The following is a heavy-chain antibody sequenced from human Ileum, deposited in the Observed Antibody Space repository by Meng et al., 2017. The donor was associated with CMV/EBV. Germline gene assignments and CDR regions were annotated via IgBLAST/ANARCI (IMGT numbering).Heavy chain of an antibody. J-gene: IGHJ6*02. CDR1: GFTFSSYA. D-gene: IGHD2-2*01. V-gene: IGHV3-23*01. Sequence: GESLKISCAASGFTFSSYAMSWVRQAPGKGLEWVSAISGSGGSTYYADSVKGRFTISRDNSKNTLYLQMNSLRAEDTAVYYCARDDIVVVLMGYYGMDVWGQGTTVTVSS. CDR2: ISGSGGST. CDR3: ARDDIVVVLMGYYGMDV.